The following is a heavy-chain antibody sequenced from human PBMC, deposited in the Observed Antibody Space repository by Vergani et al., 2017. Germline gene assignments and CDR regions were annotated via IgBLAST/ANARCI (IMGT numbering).Heavy chain of an antibody. D-gene: IGHD3-10*01. CDR1: GGSMSGYY. Sequence: QVRLQESGPGLVKPSETLSLTCSVSGGSMSGYYWSWIRQPPGKELEWIGYMYHSGSTNYNPSLETRVTISGDTSKNQFSLKLNSVTAADKAVYYCGRVADFYGLGSRLLDLWGQGILVTVSS. CDR2: MYHSGST. CDR3: GRVADFYGLGSRLLDL. V-gene: IGHV4-59*01. J-gene: IGHJ5*02.